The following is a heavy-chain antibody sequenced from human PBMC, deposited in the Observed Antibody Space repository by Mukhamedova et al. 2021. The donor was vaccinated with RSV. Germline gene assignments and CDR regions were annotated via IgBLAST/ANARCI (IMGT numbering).Heavy chain of an antibody. V-gene: IGHV7-4-1*02. D-gene: IGHD4-23*01. J-gene: IGHJ4*02. CDR2: INTNTGNP. CDR3: AREVMPGGGSFGF. Sequence: WGRQAPGQGLEWMGWINTNTGNPTYAQGFAGRFVFSLDTSVNTAYLQISSLKAEDTAVYYCAREVMPGGGSFGFWGQGTLATISS.